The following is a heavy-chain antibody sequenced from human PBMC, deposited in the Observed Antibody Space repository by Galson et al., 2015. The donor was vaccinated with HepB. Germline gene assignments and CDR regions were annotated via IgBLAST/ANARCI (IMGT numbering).Heavy chain of an antibody. CDR1: GGSISSGGYS. J-gene: IGHJ4*02. D-gene: IGHD3-10*01. CDR3: ARDSSGGYFDY. Sequence: TLSLTCAVSGGSISSGGYSWSWIRQPPGKGLEWIGYIYHSGSTYYNPSLKSRVTISVDRSKNQFSLKLSSVTAADTAVYYCARDSSGGYFDYWGQGTLVTVSS. CDR2: IYHSGST. V-gene: IGHV4-30-2*01.